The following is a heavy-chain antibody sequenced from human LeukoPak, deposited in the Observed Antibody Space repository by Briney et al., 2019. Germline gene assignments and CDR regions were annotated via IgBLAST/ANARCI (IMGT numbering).Heavy chain of an antibody. Sequence: ASVKVSCKASGYTFTSYGIRWVRQAPGQGLEWMGWISAYNGNTNYAQKLQGRVTMTTDTSTSTAYMELRSLRSDDTAVYYCARDRDYDFWSGYSRYYYYGMDVWGQGTTVTVSS. CDR3: ARDRDYDFWSGYSRYYYYGMDV. CDR2: ISAYNGNT. V-gene: IGHV1-18*01. CDR1: GYTFTSYG. J-gene: IGHJ6*02. D-gene: IGHD3-3*01.